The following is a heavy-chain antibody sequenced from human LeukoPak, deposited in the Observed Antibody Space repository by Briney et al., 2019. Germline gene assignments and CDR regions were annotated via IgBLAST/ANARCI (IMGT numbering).Heavy chain of an antibody. Sequence: GASVKVSCKASGYTFTSYGISWVRQAPGQGLEWMGWISAYNGNTNYAQKLQGRVTMTTDTSTSTAYMELRSLRSDDTAVYYCARVTGYDFWSGCQNSYFDYWGQGTLVTVSS. CDR1: GYTFTSYG. J-gene: IGHJ4*02. V-gene: IGHV1-18*01. D-gene: IGHD3-3*01. CDR3: ARVTGYDFWSGCQNSYFDY. CDR2: ISAYNGNT.